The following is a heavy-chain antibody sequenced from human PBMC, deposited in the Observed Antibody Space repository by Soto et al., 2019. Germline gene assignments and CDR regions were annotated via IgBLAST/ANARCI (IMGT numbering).Heavy chain of an antibody. CDR2: TYYTGIT. CDR1: GGSITIGGYY. D-gene: IGHD6-13*01. Sequence: SETLSLTFKVSGGSITIGGYYWSWIRQHPVKGLEWIGYTYYTGITYYNPSLKGRVTISLDTYGSHFSLSLTSVTAADTAIYYCAPGGSSWYGDKWLEPWCPGTIVTFSS. V-gene: IGHV4-31*03. J-gene: IGHJ5*02. CDR3: APGGSSWYGDKWLEP.